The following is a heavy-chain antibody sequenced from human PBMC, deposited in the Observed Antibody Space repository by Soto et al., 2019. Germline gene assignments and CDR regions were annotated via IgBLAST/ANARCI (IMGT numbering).Heavy chain of an antibody. CDR3: ARDRTIFGVVIQSLGWFDP. Sequence: HPGGSLRLSCAASGFTFSSYGMHWVRQAPGKGLEWVAVIWYDGSNKYYADSVKGRFTISRDNSRNTLYLQMNSLRAEDTAVYYCARDRTIFGVVIQSLGWFDPWGQGTLVTVSS. D-gene: IGHD3-3*01. CDR2: IWYDGSNK. CDR1: GFTFSSYG. J-gene: IGHJ5*02. V-gene: IGHV3-33*01.